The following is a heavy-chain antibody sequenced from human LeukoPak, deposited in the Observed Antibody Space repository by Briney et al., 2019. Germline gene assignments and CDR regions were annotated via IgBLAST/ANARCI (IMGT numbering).Heavy chain of an antibody. CDR3: ARAEYGYCSSTSCYSPLYYYYYYYMDV. CDR1: GGSMGNYY. Sequence: SETLSLTCTVSGGSMGNYYWSWVRQPAGKGLEWIGRIHSNGKTDYNPSLKSRVTVSVDTSKEQFSLKLSSVTAADTAVYYCARAEYGYCSSTSCYSPLYYYYYYYMDVWGKGTTVTVSS. D-gene: IGHD2-2*02. V-gene: IGHV4-4*07. J-gene: IGHJ6*03. CDR2: IHSNGKT.